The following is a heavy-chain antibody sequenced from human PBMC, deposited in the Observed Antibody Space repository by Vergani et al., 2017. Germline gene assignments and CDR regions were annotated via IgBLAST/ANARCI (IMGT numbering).Heavy chain of an antibody. V-gene: IGHV5-51*03. CDR3: ASGGHGSENGGALQL. CDR2: IYPGDSEV. J-gene: IGHJ3*01. D-gene: IGHD3-10*01. CDR1: GYSITNYW. Sequence: EVQLVQSGAEVKKPGESLKTSCQGSGYSITNYWIAWVRQRPGKGLEWMGIIYPGDSEVKSNPTFRGQVIFSVDTSVNTAYLQWRSLQASDTATYFCASGGHGSENGGALQLWGQGTNITVSS.